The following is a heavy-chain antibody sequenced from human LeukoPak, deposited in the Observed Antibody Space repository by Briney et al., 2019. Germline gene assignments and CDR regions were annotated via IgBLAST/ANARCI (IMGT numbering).Heavy chain of an antibody. Sequence: GRSLRLSCAASGFTFDDYAMHWVRQAPGKGLEWVSGISWNSGSIGYADSVKGRFTISRDNAKNSLYLQMNSLRAEDTALYYCAKAWQWLAPFDYWSQGTLVTVSS. CDR1: GFTFDDYA. D-gene: IGHD6-19*01. CDR3: AKAWQWLAPFDY. V-gene: IGHV3-9*01. CDR2: ISWNSGSI. J-gene: IGHJ4*02.